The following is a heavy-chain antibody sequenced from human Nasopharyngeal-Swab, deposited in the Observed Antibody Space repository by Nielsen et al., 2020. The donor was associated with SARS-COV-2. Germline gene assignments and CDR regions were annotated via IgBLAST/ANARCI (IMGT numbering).Heavy chain of an antibody. V-gene: IGHV1-18*01. J-gene: IGHJ5*02. Sequence: ASVKVSCKASGYTFTSYAMHWVRQAPGQGLEWMGWISGYNDKSAYAQKFQGRVTMTIDTSTSTTYMELRNLRSDDTAVYYCARGVGFLEWSADNWLDPWGQGTPVTVSS. CDR1: GYTFTSYA. D-gene: IGHD3-3*01. CDR3: ARGVGFLEWSADNWLDP. CDR2: ISGYNDKS.